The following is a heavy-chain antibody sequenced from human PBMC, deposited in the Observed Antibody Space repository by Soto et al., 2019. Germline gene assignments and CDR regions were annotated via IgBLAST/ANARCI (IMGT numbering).Heavy chain of an antibody. CDR1: GGSFSGYY. J-gene: IGHJ5*02. V-gene: IGHV4-34*01. CDR2: INHSGSI. D-gene: IGHD3-9*01. Sequence: TSETLSLTRAVYGGSFSGYYWSWIRRPPGKGLEWIGEINHSGSINYNPSLKSRVTISVDTSKNQFSLKLSSVTAADTAVYYCARDLNYDILTGYYFGFDPLGQGTLVTVSS. CDR3: ARDLNYDILTGYYFGFDP.